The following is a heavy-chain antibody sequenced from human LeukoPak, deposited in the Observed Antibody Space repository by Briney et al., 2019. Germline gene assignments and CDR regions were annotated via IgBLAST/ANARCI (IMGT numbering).Heavy chain of an antibody. CDR1: GYTFTSYG. D-gene: IGHD3-9*01. CDR3: ARDRFLRYFDWLDVNWFDP. V-gene: IGHV1-18*01. Sequence: ASVKVSCKASGYTFTSYGISWVRQAPGQGLEWMGWISAYNGNTNYAQKLQGRVTMTTDTSTSTAYMELRSLRSDDTAVHYCARDRFLRYFDWLDVNWFDPWGQGTLVTVSS. J-gene: IGHJ5*02. CDR2: ISAYNGNT.